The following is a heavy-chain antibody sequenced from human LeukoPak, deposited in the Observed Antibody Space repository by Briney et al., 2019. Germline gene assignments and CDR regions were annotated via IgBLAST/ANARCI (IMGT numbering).Heavy chain of an antibody. V-gene: IGHV3-23*01. D-gene: IGHD4-17*01. Sequence: PSETLSLTCTVSGGSISSYYWSWIRQHPGKGLEWVSAISGSGGSTYYADSVKGRFTNSRDNSKNTLYLQMNSLRAEDTAVYYCAKEGTLYGDLDYWGQGPLVTVPS. J-gene: IGHJ4*02. CDR3: AKEGTLYGDLDY. CDR1: GGSISSYY. CDR2: ISGSGGST.